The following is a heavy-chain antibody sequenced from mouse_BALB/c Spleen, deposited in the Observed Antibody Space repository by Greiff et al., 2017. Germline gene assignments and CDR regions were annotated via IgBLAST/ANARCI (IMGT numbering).Heavy chain of an antibody. V-gene: IGHV14-3*02. CDR2: IDPANGNT. CDR1: GFNIKDTY. J-gene: IGHJ4*01. D-gene: IGHD2-2*01. Sequence: VQLQQSGAELVKPGASVKLSCTASGFNIKDTYMHWVKQRPEQGLEWIGRIDPANGNTKYDPKFQGKATITADTSSNTAYLQLSSLTSEESAVYFCARWLRAMDYWGQGTSVTVSS. CDR3: ARWLRAMDY.